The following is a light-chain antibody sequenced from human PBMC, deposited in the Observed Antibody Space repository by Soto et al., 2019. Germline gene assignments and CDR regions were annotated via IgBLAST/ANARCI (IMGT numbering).Light chain of an antibody. CDR2: DAS. CDR3: QQYGSSPYT. V-gene: IGKV3-20*01. CDR1: QSVNSNY. Sequence: EIVLTQSPGTLSLSPGDRATLSCRASQSVNSNYLAWYQRKPGQAPRLLIYDASSRATGIPDRFSGSGSGTDFTLTISRLEPEDFAVYYCQQYGSSPYTFGQGTKLEIK. J-gene: IGKJ2*01.